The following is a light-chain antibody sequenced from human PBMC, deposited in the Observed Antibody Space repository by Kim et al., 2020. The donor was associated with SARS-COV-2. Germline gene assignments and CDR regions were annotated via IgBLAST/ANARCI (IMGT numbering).Light chain of an antibody. CDR2: YAS. Sequence: ASVGDKVSITCRASQTINTLLNWYQQRRGENPRLLIHYASSLQSGVPSRFSGSGSGIDFTLTITSLQPEDFATHNCQQSYDTPRYTFGQGTKLEI. J-gene: IGKJ2*01. V-gene: IGKV1-39*01. CDR1: QTINTL. CDR3: QQSYDTPRYT.